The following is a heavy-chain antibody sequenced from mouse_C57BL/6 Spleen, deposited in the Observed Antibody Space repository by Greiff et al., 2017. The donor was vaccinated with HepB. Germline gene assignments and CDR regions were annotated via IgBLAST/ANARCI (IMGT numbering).Heavy chain of an antibody. V-gene: IGHV1-85*01. J-gene: IGHJ1*03. Sequence: QVQLQQSGPELVKPGASVKLSCKASGYTFTSYDINWVKQRPGQGLEWIGWIYPRDGSTKYNEKFKGKATLTVDTSSSTAYMELHSLTSEDSAVYFCARRGDYGYDEGWYFDVWGTGTTVTVSS. CDR1: GYTFTSYD. D-gene: IGHD2-2*01. CDR2: IYPRDGST. CDR3: ARRGDYGYDEGWYFDV.